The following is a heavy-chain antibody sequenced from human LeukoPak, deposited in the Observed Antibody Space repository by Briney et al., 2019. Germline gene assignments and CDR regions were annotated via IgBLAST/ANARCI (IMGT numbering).Heavy chain of an antibody. CDR3: VRAPLLRGLVGYYFDS. CDR2: MNPKSGNT. J-gene: IGHJ4*02. Sequence: ASVKVSCKASGYSFSSHDINWVRQATGQGLEWMGWMNPKSGNTDHAQKSQGRVTMSRNTSISVAYLELSSLRSEDTAVYFCVRAPLLRGLVGYYFDSWGQGTPVTVFS. V-gene: IGHV1-8*01. CDR1: GYSFSSHD. D-gene: IGHD3-16*02.